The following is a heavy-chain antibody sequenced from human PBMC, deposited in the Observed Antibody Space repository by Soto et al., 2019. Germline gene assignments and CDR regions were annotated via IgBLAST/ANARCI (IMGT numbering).Heavy chain of an antibody. CDR2: IFSNDER. D-gene: IGHD2-15*01. Sequence: QVTLKESGPVLVKPTETLTLTCTVSGFSLSNVGMGVSWIRQPPGKALEWLAHIFSNDERRFSTSLKKRLTISKDTFNSQVVLIMTNMDPVDTATYYCAQTEDGGRSRTPAGWFDAWGQGTLVTVSS. CDR1: GFSLSNVGMG. CDR3: AQTEDGGRSRTPAGWFDA. V-gene: IGHV2-26*01. J-gene: IGHJ5*02.